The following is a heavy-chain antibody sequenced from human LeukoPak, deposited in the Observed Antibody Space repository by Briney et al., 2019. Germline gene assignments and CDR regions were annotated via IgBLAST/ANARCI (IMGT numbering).Heavy chain of an antibody. CDR2: IYTSGST. D-gene: IGHD3-3*01. J-gene: IGHJ6*02. V-gene: IGHV4-61*02. CDR3: ARGLARAIFGVVIHYYYYGMDV. Sequence: SQTLSLTCTVSGGSISSGSYYWSWIRQPPGKGLEWIGRIYTSGSTNYNPSLKSRVTISVDTSKNQFSLKLSSVTAADTAVYYCARGLARAIFGVVIHYYYYGMDVWGQGTTVTVSS. CDR1: GGSISSGSYY.